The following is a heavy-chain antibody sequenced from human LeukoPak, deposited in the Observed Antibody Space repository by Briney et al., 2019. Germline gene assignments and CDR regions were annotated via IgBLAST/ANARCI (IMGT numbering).Heavy chain of an antibody. CDR3: AKGVYYDSRGWFDP. D-gene: IGHD3-22*01. J-gene: IGHJ5*02. CDR2: TSGSGGST. V-gene: IGHV3-23*01. Sequence: PGGSLRLSCAASGFTFSRYAMSWVRQAPGKGLEWVSVTSGSGGSTNYADSVKGRFTISRDNSKNTLYLQINSLRAEDTAVYYCAKGVYYDSRGWFDPWGQGTLVTVSS. CDR1: GFTFSRYA.